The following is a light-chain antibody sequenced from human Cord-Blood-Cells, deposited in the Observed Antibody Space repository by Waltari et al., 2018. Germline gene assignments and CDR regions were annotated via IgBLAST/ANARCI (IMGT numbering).Light chain of an antibody. Sequence: EIVMTQYPATLSVSPGERATLSCRASPSVSSNLAWYQQKPGQAPRLLIYGASTRATGIPARFSGRGSGTEFTLTISSLQSEDFAVYDCQQYNNWPPLTFGGGTKVEIK. CDR3: QQYNNWPPLT. J-gene: IGKJ4*01. CDR2: GAS. CDR1: PSVSSN. V-gene: IGKV3-15*01.